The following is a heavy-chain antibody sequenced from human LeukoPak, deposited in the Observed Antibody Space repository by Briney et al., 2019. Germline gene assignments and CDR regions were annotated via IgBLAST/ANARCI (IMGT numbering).Heavy chain of an antibody. V-gene: IGHV4-39*01. J-gene: IGHJ4*02. CDR1: GDSISSSTSYY. D-gene: IGHD2-15*01. CDR2: IYYSGTT. CDR3: ARQRGYCSGGSCYRTPHFDY. Sequence: SETLSLTCTVSGDSISSSTSYYWGWIRQPPGKGLERFGCIYYSGTTYYNPSLKSRVTISVDTSKNYFSLKLSSVTAADTAVYYCARQRGYCSGGSCYRTPHFDYWGQGTLVTVSS.